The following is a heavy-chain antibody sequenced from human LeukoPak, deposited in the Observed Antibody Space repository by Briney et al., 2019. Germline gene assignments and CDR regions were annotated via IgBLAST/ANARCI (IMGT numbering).Heavy chain of an antibody. V-gene: IGHV3-33*01. CDR1: GFTFSSYG. CDR3: ARDGRNYYDSSGYYYDYYYGMDV. Sequence: PGGSLRLSCAASGFTFSSYGMHWVRQAPGKGLEWVAVIWYDGSNKYYADSVKGRFTISRDNSKNTLYLQMNSLRAEDTAVYYCARDGRNYYDSSGYYYDYYYGMDVWGQGTTVTVSS. J-gene: IGHJ6*02. CDR2: IWYDGSNK. D-gene: IGHD3-22*01.